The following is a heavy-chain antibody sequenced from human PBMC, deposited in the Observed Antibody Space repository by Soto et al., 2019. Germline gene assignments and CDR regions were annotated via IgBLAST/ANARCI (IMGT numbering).Heavy chain of an antibody. CDR2: IWYDGSNK. D-gene: IGHD2-15*01. CDR3: ARDLGGYCSGGSCYIGDFDS. V-gene: IGHV3-33*01. Sequence: QVQLVESGGGVVQPGRSLRLSCAASGFTFSSYGMHWVRQAPGKGLEWVAVIWYDGSNKYYADSVKGRFTISRDNSKNTLYLQMNSLRAEDTAVYYCARDLGGYCSGGSCYIGDFDSWGQGTLVTVSS. J-gene: IGHJ4*02. CDR1: GFTFSSYG.